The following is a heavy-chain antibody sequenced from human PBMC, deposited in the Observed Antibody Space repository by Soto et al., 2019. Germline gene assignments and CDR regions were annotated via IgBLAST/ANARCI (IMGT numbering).Heavy chain of an antibody. CDR2: IIPIFGTA. CDR3: ARDGLPIAAPYYYYGMDV. J-gene: IGHJ6*02. V-gene: IGHV1-69*13. D-gene: IGHD6-13*01. CDR1: GGTFSSYA. Sequence: ASVKVSCKASGGTFSSYAISWVRQAPGQGLEWMGGIIPIFGTANYAQKFQGRVTITADESTSTAYMGLSSLRSEDTAVYYCARDGLPIAAPYYYYGMDVWGQGTTVTVSS.